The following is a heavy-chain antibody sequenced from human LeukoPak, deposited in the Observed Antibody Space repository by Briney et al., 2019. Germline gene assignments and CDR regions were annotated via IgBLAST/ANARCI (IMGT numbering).Heavy chain of an antibody. CDR2: IWYDGSNK. CDR1: GFTFSSYG. Sequence: GGSLRLYCAASGFTFSSYGMHWVRQASGKGLEWVAVIWYDGSNKYYADSVKGRFTISRDNSKNTLYLQMNSLRAEDTAVYYCARGDYYDSSGPFDYWGQGTLVTVSS. D-gene: IGHD3-22*01. CDR3: ARGDYYDSSGPFDY. V-gene: IGHV3-33*01. J-gene: IGHJ4*02.